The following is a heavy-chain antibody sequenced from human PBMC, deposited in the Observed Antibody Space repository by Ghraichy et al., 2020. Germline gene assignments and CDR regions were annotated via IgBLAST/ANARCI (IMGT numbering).Heavy chain of an antibody. V-gene: IGHV1-69*06. D-gene: IGHD1-26*01. CDR1: GGTFSSYA. CDR2: IIPIFGTA. Sequence: SVKVSCKASGGTFSSYAISWVRQAPGQGLEWMGGIIPIFGTANYAQKFQGRVTITADKSTSTAYMELSSLRSEDTAVYYCARSTSRVRRYYYGMDVWGQGTTVTVSS. J-gene: IGHJ6*02. CDR3: ARSTSRVRRYYYGMDV.